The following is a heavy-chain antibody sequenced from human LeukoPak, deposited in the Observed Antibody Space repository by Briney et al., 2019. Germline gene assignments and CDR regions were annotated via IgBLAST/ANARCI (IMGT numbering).Heavy chain of an antibody. J-gene: IGHJ6*02. CDR1: GFTFSSYA. D-gene: IGHD6-19*01. CDR3: ARVIHSSGWYSHYYYGMDV. V-gene: IGHV3-30*04. CDR2: ISYDGSNK. Sequence: GGSLRLPCAASGFTFSSYAMHWVRQAPGKGLEWVAVISYDGSNKYCADSVKGRFTISRDNSKNTLYLQMNSLRAEDTAVYYCARVIHSSGWYSHYYYGMDVWGQGTTVTVSS.